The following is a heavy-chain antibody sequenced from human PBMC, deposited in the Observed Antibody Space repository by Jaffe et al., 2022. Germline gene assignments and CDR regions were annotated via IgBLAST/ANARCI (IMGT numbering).Heavy chain of an antibody. V-gene: IGHV3-49*04. J-gene: IGHJ6*03. D-gene: IGHD6-19*01. CDR2: IRSKPYGGTT. CDR3: TREAVAGPYYYYYYYMDV. CDR1: GFTFGDFA. Sequence: EVQLVESGGGLVQPGRSLRLSCTASGFTFGDFAMSWVRQAPGKGLEWVGFIRSKPYGGTTEYAASVKGRFTISRDDSKSIAYLQMNSLKTEDTAVYYCTREAVAGPYYYYYYYMDVWGKGTTVTVSS.